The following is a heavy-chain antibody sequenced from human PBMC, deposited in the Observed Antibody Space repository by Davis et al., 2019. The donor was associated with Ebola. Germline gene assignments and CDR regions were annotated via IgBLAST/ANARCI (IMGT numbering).Heavy chain of an antibody. CDR3: ARAPDPHNYVDV. Sequence: PSETLSLTCSVSGGSISDAGYYWTWIRQHPGRGLEWIGHKFSNGNIYYNPSLESRVTISVDTSENQFSLRVTSVTAADTAVYYCARAPDPHNYVDVWGKGTTVTVSS. J-gene: IGHJ6*03. CDR2: KFSNGNI. V-gene: IGHV4-31*03. D-gene: IGHD5-24*01. CDR1: GGSISDAGYY.